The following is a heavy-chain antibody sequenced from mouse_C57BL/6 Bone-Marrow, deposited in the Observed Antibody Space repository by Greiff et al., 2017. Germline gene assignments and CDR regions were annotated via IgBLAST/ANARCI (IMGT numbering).Heavy chain of an antibody. Sequence: QVQLKESGAELARPGASVKLSCKASGYTFTSYGISWVKQRTGQGLEWIGEIYPRSGNTYYNEKFKGKATLTADKSSSTAYMELRSLTSGDSAVYFCARRYYGSSYWYFGVWGTGTTVTVSS. D-gene: IGHD1-1*01. J-gene: IGHJ1*03. CDR2: IYPRSGNT. CDR1: GYTFTSYG. V-gene: IGHV1-81*01. CDR3: ARRYYGSSYWYFGV.